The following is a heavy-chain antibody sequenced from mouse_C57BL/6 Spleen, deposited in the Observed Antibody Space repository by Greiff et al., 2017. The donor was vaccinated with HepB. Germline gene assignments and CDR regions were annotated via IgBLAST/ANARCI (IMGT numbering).Heavy chain of an antibody. Sequence: VMLVESGAELVKPGASVKISCKASGYAFSSYWMNWVKQRPGKGLEWIGQIYPGDGDTNYNGKFKGKATLTADKSSSTAYMQLSSLTSEDSAVYFCAIKAVDRYFDVWGTGTTVTVSS. CDR1: GYAFSSYW. CDR2: IYPGDGDT. CDR3: AIKAVDRYFDV. V-gene: IGHV1-80*01. J-gene: IGHJ1*03. D-gene: IGHD1-3*01.